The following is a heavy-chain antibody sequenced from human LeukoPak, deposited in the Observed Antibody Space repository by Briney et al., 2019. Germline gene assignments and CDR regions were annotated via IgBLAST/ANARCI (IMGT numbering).Heavy chain of an antibody. J-gene: IGHJ4*02. CDR3: ARDLRPVYGSGSYYEFDY. V-gene: IGHV3-48*01. CDR2: ISSSSSTI. D-gene: IGHD3-10*01. CDR1: GFTFSSYS. Sequence: PGGSLRLSCAASGFTFSSYSMNWVRQAPGKGLEWVSYISSSSSTIYYADSVKGRFTISRDNAKNSLYLQMNSLRAEDTAVYYCARDLRPVYGSGSYYEFDYWGQGTLVAVSS.